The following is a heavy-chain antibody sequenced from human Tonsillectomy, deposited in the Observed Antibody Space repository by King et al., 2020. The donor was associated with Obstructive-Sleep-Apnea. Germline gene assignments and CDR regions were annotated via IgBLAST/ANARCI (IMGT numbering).Heavy chain of an antibody. J-gene: IGHJ4*02. V-gene: IGHV4-34*01. D-gene: IGHD6-13*01. Sequence: VQLQQWGAGLLKPSETLSLTCAVYGGSFRGYYWSWIRQPPGKGLEWIGEINHSGSTNYHPSLKSRFTISLDTSKNQFSLELSSVTAADTAVYYCARGGWGSSWPFDYWGQGTLVTVSS. CDR1: GGSFRGYY. CDR3: ARGGWGSSWPFDY. CDR2: INHSGST.